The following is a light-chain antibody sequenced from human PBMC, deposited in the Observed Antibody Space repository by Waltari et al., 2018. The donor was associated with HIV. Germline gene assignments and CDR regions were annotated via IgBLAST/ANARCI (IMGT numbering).Light chain of an antibody. Sequence: DIQMTQSPSSLSASVGDRVTITCRAGKSITSLQWYHHKPGQAPNLVIYGASSLQSGVPSRFSGSGSGTDFTLTISSLQPEDFGTYYCQQSSFTPPTFGQGTKVEVK. CDR1: KSITS. V-gene: IGKV1-39*01. CDR3: QQSSFTPPT. CDR2: GAS. J-gene: IGKJ1*01.